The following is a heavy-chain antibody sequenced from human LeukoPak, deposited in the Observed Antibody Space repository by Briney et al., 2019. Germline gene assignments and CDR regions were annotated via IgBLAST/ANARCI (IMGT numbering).Heavy chain of an antibody. D-gene: IGHD6-6*01. CDR2: ISSSSSYI. V-gene: IGHV3-21*01. CDR3: ARGPIAARLNY. Sequence: VRQXXGXGXXWFSSISSSSSYIYYADSVKGRFTISRDNAKNSLYLQMNSLRAEDTAVYYCARGPIAARLNYWGQGTLVTVSS. J-gene: IGHJ4*02.